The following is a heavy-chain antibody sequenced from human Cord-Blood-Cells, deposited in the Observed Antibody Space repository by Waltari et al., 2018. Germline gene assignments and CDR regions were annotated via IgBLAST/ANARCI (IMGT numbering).Heavy chain of an antibody. D-gene: IGHD1-26*01. Sequence: EVQLVESGGGLVKPGGSLRLSCAASGFTFSNAWMSWVRQAPGKGLEWVGRIKSKTDGGTTDYAAPVKGRFTISREDSKNTLYLQMNSLKTEDTAVYYCTTEWGSGSYCDYWGQGTLVTVSS. CDR1: GFTFSNAW. CDR2: IKSKTDGGTT. V-gene: IGHV3-15*01. CDR3: TTEWGSGSYCDY. J-gene: IGHJ4*02.